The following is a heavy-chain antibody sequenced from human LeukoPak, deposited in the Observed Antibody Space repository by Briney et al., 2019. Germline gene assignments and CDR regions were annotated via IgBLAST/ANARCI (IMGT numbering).Heavy chain of an antibody. J-gene: IGHJ3*02. D-gene: IGHD3-9*01. CDR2: ISWNSGSI. CDR3: AKETYYDILTGAFDI. V-gene: IGHV3-9*01. Sequence: GGSLRLSCAASGFAFDDYAMHWVRQAPGKGLEWVSGISWNSGSIGYADSVKGRFTISRDNAKNSLYLQMNSLRAEDTALYYCAKETYYDILTGAFDIWGQGTMVTVSS. CDR1: GFAFDDYA.